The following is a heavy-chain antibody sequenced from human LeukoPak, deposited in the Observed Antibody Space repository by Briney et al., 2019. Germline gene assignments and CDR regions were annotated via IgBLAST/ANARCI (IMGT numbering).Heavy chain of an antibody. CDR2: TYYRSKWFE. CDR1: GDSVSSTSAA. V-gene: IGHV6-1*01. D-gene: IGHD2-15*01. CDR3: ARGDGYHFDH. J-gene: IGHJ4*02. Sequence: SQTLSFTCAISGDSVSSTSAAWHWLRQSPSRGLEWLGRTYYRSKWFEDDVVSVRSRISINPDTSKNHFSLQLTSVTPEDTAMYYCARGDGYHFDHWGQGSLVTVSS.